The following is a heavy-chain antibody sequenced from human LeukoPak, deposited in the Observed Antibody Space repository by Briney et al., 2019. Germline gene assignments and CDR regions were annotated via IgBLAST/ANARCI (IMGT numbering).Heavy chain of an antibody. V-gene: IGHV3-30*04. CDR3: ARPVDKATITADTFDL. J-gene: IGHJ3*01. CDR2: ISYDGKNK. D-gene: IGHD5-24*01. CDR1: GFNFSSYA. Sequence: GGSLRLSCAASGFNFSSYAIHWVRQGPGKGLEWLAVISYDGKNKYYADFVKGRFTISRDNAKKKLYLQMNSLRAEDRAIYYCARPVDKATITADTFDLWGQGTMVSVSS.